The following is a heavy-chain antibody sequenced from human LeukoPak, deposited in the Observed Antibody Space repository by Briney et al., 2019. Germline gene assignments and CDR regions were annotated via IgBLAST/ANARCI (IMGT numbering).Heavy chain of an antibody. Sequence: GGSLRLSCAASGFTFSSYAMSWVRQAPGKGLEWVSAISGSGGSTYYADSVKGRFTISRDNSKNTLYLQMNSLRAEDTAVYYCARDYCDSTAPLDYWGQGTLVTVSS. CDR1: GFTFSSYA. D-gene: IGHD3-22*01. J-gene: IGHJ4*02. CDR2: ISGSGGST. V-gene: IGHV3-23*01. CDR3: ARDYCDSTAPLDY.